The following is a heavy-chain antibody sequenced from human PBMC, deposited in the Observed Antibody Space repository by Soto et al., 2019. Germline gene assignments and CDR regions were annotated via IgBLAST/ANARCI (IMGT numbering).Heavy chain of an antibody. Sequence: PGGSLRLSCAASGFTFSSYAMHWVRQAPGKGLEWVAVISYDGSNKYYADSVKGRFTISRDNSKNTLYLQMNSLRAEDTAVYYCASGLSGGRGMDVWGQGTTVTVSS. D-gene: IGHD2-15*01. CDR1: GFTFSSYA. V-gene: IGHV3-30-3*01. J-gene: IGHJ6*02. CDR3: ASGLSGGRGMDV. CDR2: ISYDGSNK.